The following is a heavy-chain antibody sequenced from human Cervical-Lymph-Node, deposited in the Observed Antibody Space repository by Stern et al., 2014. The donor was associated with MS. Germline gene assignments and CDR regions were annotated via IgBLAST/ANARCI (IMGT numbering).Heavy chain of an antibody. CDR3: ARRVVGPTGENWFDP. Sequence: VQLVESGAEVRKPGESLRISCQVSGYSFTTYWIGWVRQMPGKGLEWMGIMYPSDSDARYSPSIEGQVTFSADKSISTAYLQWRSLQPADTAMYYCARRVVGPTGENWFDPWGQGTLVTIIS. CDR2: MYPSDSDA. J-gene: IGHJ5*02. V-gene: IGHV5-51*03. D-gene: IGHD1-26*01. CDR1: GYSFTTYW.